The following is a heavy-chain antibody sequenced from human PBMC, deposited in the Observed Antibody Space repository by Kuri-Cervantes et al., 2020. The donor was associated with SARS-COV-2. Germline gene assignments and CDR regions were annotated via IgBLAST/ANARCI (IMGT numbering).Heavy chain of an antibody. CDR3: ARAYGFLRYIYYMDV. V-gene: IGHV4-34*01. CDR2: VNHRGST. Sequence: SQTLSLTCAFYGESFSGYYWNWIRQSPGKGLEWIGEVNHRGSTNYNPSLKSRVTISVDTSSKQFSLHLGSVTAADTAAYYCARAYGFLRYIYYMDVWGRGTTVTVSS. CDR1: GESFSGYY. J-gene: IGHJ6*03. D-gene: IGHD4-17*01.